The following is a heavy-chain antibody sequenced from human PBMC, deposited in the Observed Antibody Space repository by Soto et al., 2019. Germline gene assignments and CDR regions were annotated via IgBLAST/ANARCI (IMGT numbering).Heavy chain of an antibody. CDR2: INPNSCGT. V-gene: IGHV1-2*02. J-gene: IGHJ6*02. CDR1: GYTFTGYY. Sequence: GASVKVSCKAAGYTFTGYYMHCVRQAPGQGLEWMGWINPNSCGTNYAQKFQGRVTMTRDTSISTAYMELSRLISDDTAVYYCARERYSSGWYQPGGYGMDVWGQGTTVTVSS. CDR3: ARERYSSGWYQPGGYGMDV. D-gene: IGHD6-19*01.